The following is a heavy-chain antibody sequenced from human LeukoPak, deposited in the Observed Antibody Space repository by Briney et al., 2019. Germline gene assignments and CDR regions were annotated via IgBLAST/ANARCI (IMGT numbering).Heavy chain of an antibody. D-gene: IGHD4-17*01. V-gene: IGHV3-7*01. CDR2: IKKDGSEK. Sequence: GGSLRLSCAASGFTFSSYWMNWARQAPGKGLEWVANIKKDGSEKYYVESLEGRFAISRDNVKNSLYLQMNSLRAEDTAVYYCARDLQDGVPTGYWGQGTLVIVS. J-gene: IGHJ4*02. CDR3: ARDLQDGVPTGY. CDR1: GFTFSSYW.